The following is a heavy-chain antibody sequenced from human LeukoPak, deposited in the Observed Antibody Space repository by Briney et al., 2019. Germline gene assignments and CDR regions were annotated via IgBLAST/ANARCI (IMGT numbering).Heavy chain of an antibody. CDR3: ARDQDSSGYWSYYYGMDV. Sequence: GGSLRLSCAASGFTFSSYEMNWVRQAPGKGLEWVSYIRSSGSTIYYADSVKGRFTISRDNAKNSLYLQMNSLRAEDTAVYYCARDQDSSGYWSYYYGMDVWGHGTTVSVSS. CDR2: IRSSGSTI. J-gene: IGHJ6*02. V-gene: IGHV3-48*03. D-gene: IGHD3-22*01. CDR1: GFTFSSYE.